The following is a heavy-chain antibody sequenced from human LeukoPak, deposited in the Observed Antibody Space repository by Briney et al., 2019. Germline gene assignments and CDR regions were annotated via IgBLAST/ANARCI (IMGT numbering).Heavy chain of an antibody. CDR3: TRDHITSWQIDF. Sequence: GGSLRLSCAASGFTVSSNYMSWVRQAPGKGLEWVSVIYSGGSTYYADSVKGRFTISRDNSKNTVSLQMNSLRVEDTAVYYCTRDHITSWQIDFWGQGTMVTVSS. CDR2: IYSGGST. D-gene: IGHD2-2*01. CDR1: GFTVSSNY. J-gene: IGHJ4*02. V-gene: IGHV3-53*01.